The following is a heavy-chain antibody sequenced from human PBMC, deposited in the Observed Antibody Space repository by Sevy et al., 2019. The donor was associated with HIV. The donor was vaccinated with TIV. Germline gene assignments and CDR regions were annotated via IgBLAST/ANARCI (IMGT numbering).Heavy chain of an antibody. V-gene: IGHV4-61*01. J-gene: IGHJ4*02. D-gene: IGHD6-13*01. Sequence: WETLSLTCTVSGASVSYGNYYWTWIRQPPEKGLEWIGYISYIGSTNYNPSLKSRVTISIDTAKNQLSLRLNSVTATDTAVYYCVRDRIAAAGGYFDYWGQGALVTVSS. CDR2: ISYIGST. CDR3: VRDRIAAAGGYFDY. CDR1: GASVSYGNYY.